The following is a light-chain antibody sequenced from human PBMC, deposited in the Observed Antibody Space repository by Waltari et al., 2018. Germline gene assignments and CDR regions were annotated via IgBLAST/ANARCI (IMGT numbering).Light chain of an antibody. CDR2: DFS. J-gene: IGLJ2*01. Sequence: QSALTQPASVSGSPGPSITISCTGTRSDVGGYHYVSWYQQHPGKAPKLMIYDFSKRPSGVSNRFSGSKSGNTASLTISGLQAEDEADYYCCSYAGSSTFVFGGGTKLTVL. CDR3: CSYAGSSTFV. CDR1: RSDVGGYHY. V-gene: IGLV2-23*02.